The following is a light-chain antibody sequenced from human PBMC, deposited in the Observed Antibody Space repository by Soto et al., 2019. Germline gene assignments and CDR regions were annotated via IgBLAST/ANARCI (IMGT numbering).Light chain of an antibody. CDR1: QSISTW. CDR3: HQYNSDMYT. V-gene: IGKV1-5*03. J-gene: IGKJ2*01. Sequence: DIQMTQSPSTLSASVGDRVTITCRASQSISTWLAWYQQKPGKAPEALIYKATTLQRGVPSRFSGSGSGTAFTLTISSMQPEDSATYYCHQYNSDMYTFGQGTKLEI. CDR2: KAT.